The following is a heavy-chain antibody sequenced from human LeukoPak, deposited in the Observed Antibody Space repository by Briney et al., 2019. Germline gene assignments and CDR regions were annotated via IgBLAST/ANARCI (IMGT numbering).Heavy chain of an antibody. V-gene: IGHV3-7*01. J-gene: IGHJ3*02. Sequence: PGGSLRLSCAASGFSFSSYWMSWVRQAPGKGLEWVANIKQDGREKYYVDSVKGRFTISRDNAKNSLYLQMNSLRAEDTAVYYCARDRTAQYSSSRHDDAFDIWGQGTMVTVSS. CDR3: ARDRTAQYSSSRHDDAFDI. CDR2: IKQDGREK. CDR1: GFSFSSYW. D-gene: IGHD6-13*01.